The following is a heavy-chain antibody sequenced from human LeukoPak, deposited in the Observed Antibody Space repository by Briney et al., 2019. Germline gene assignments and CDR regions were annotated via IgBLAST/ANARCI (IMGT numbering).Heavy chain of an antibody. V-gene: IGHV3-74*01. CDR2: INNDGSST. Sequence: LACAGAGCTLSKYCMEWARQAQEKGLVWVSRINNDGSSTSYADSAKGRFAISRDNTKNSLYLQMNSLRTEDTAVYYCARGGTRSSLFWKDWGQGTLVAVSS. J-gene: IGHJ4*02. D-gene: IGHD3-3*01. CDR1: GCTLSKYC. CDR3: ARGGTRSSLFWKD.